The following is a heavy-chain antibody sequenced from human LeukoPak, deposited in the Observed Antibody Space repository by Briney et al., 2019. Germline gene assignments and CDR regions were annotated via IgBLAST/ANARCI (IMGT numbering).Heavy chain of an antibody. Sequence: PGGSLRLPCAASGFTFSDNYLSWIRQAPGRGLEWISYISPSGSTIYYADSVKGRFTISRDNAKNSLYLQMNSLRAGDTALYHCVTYAYWGQGTLVTVSS. CDR3: VTYAY. CDR2: ISPSGSTI. CDR1: GFTFSDNY. V-gene: IGHV3-11*04. J-gene: IGHJ4*02. D-gene: IGHD1-20*01.